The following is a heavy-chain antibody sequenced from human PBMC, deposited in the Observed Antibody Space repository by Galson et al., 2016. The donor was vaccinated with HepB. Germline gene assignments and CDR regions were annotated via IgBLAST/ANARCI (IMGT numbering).Heavy chain of an antibody. Sequence: SLRLSCAASGFTLSSYAMSWVRQAPGKGLEWVSAISGSGGSTYYADSVKGRFTISRDNSKNTLYLQMNSLRAEDTAVYYCAKAADYYDSSGYYYLNWFDPWGQGTLVTVSS. D-gene: IGHD3-22*01. CDR2: ISGSGGST. CDR1: GFTLSSYA. CDR3: AKAADYYDSSGYYYLNWFDP. J-gene: IGHJ5*02. V-gene: IGHV3-23*01.